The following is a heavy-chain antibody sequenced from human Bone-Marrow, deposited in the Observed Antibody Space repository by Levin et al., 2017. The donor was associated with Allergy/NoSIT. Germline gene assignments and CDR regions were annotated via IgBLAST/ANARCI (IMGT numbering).Heavy chain of an antibody. CDR2: INHSGST. D-gene: IGHD2-15*01. CDR3: ARGLWKPRINMPAYCSGGSCYGRSYMDV. CDR1: GGSFSGYY. V-gene: IGHV4-34*01. J-gene: IGHJ6*03. Sequence: GSLRLSCAVYGGSFSGYYWSWIRQPPGKGLEWIGEINHSGSTNYNPSLKSRVTISVDTSKNQFSLKLSSVTAADTAVYYCARGLWKPRINMPAYCSGGSCYGRSYMDVWGKGTTVTVSS.